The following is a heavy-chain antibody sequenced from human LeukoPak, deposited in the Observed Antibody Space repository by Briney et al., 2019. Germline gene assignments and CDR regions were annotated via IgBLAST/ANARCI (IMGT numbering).Heavy chain of an antibody. D-gene: IGHD6-13*01. Sequence: ASVKVSCKASGYTFTSYDINWVRQATGLGLEWMGWMNPNSGNTGYAQKFQGRVTMTRNTSISTAYMELSSLRSEDTAVYYCARKSVAAAGRNWFDPWGQGTLVTVSS. CDR1: GYTFTSYD. J-gene: IGHJ5*02. CDR2: MNPNSGNT. V-gene: IGHV1-8*01. CDR3: ARKSVAAAGRNWFDP.